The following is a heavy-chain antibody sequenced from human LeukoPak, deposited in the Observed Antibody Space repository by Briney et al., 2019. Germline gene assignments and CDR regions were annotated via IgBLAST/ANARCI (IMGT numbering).Heavy chain of an antibody. V-gene: IGHV3-11*01. CDR3: AREMGSGGGEYYYYYYYMDV. CDR2: ISSSGSTI. CDR1: GFTFSDYY. J-gene: IGHJ6*03. D-gene: IGHD2-21*01. Sequence: GGSLRLSCAASGFTFSDYYMSWIRQAPGKGLEWVSYISSSGSTIYYADSVKGRFTISRDNAKNSLYLQMNSLRAEDTAVYYCAREMGSGGGEYYYYYYYMDVWGKGTTVTVSS.